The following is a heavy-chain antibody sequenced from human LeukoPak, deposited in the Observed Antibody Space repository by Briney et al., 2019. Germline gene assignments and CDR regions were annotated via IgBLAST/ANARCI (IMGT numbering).Heavy chain of an antibody. D-gene: IGHD3-3*01. CDR3: ARGSYDFWSGYLSEYYYYYYMDV. J-gene: IGHJ6*03. Sequence: PSETLSLTCTVSGYSISSGYYWGWIRQPPGKGLEWIGSIYHSGSTNYNPSLKSRVTISVDTSKNQFSLKLSSVTAADTAVYYCARGSYDFWSGYLSEYYYYYYMDVWGKGTTVTVSS. CDR2: IYHSGST. V-gene: IGHV4-38-2*02. CDR1: GYSISSGYY.